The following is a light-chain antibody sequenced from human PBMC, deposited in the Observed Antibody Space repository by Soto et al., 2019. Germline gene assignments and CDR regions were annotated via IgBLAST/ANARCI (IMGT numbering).Light chain of an antibody. CDR3: QHDHVRTNS. CDR2: DAS. CDR1: QSVSTY. Sequence: HPPATLSLAPLEISALSCMASQSVSTYLAWYQQKPGQAPRLLMYDASTRATGIPARFSGSGSGTEFTLTISSLQSEDFAVYYCQHDHVRTNSFGHGTLLEIK. J-gene: IGKJ5*01. V-gene: IGKV3-15*01.